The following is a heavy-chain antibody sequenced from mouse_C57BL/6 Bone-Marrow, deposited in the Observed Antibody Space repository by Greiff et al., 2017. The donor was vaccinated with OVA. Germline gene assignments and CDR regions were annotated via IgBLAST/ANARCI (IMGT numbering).Heavy chain of an antibody. Sequence: VQVVESGPGLVAPSQSLSITCTVSGFSLTSYGVDWVRQPPGKGLEWLGVIWGGGSTNYNSALMSRLSISKDNSKSQVFLKMNSLQTDDTAMYYCAKRGWLLRVFYYAMDYWGQGTSVTVSS. V-gene: IGHV2-9*01. CDR3: AKRGWLLRVFYYAMDY. CDR2: IWGGGST. J-gene: IGHJ4*01. D-gene: IGHD2-3*01. CDR1: GFSLTSYG.